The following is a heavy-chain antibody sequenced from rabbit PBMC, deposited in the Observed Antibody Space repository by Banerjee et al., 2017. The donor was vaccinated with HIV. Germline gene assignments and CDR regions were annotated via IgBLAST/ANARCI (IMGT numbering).Heavy chain of an antibody. CDR3: TRDAGYSSGWEFNL. D-gene: IGHD4-1*01. J-gene: IGHJ4*01. V-gene: IGHV1S7*01. CDR2: IDTVFGST. CDR1: GFDFSTYY. Sequence: QLKETGGGLVQPGGSLTPSCKASGFDFSTYYMSWVRQAPGKGMEWIGHIDTVFGSTYYASWVNGRFTISRDNAQNTLSLQMTSLTAEDTVTFFCTRDAGYSSGWEFNLWGQGTLVTVS.